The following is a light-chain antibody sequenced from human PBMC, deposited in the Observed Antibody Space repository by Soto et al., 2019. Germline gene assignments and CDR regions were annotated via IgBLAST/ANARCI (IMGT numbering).Light chain of an antibody. CDR3: QQCDNSPLT. CDR2: GVS. J-gene: IGKJ4*01. CDR1: HTISSSY. Sequence: FVLTLTPGTLSLSPGERATLSCRASHTISSSYLAWYQQKPGQAPRVVIYGVSRRATGIPDRFSGSGSGTDFTLTISRLEPEDFAVYYCQQCDNSPLTFGGGTKVDIK. V-gene: IGKV3-20*01.